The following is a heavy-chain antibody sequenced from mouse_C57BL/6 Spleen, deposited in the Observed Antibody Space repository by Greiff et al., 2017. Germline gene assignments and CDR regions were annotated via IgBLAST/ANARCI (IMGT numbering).Heavy chain of an antibody. CDR3: ARHEVGGSYGNLYWFAY. J-gene: IGHJ3*01. CDR1: GYTFTEYT. D-gene: IGHD2-1*01. Sequence: VQLQESGAELVKPGASVKLSCKASGYTFTEYTIHWVKQRSGQGLEWIGWFYPGSGSIKYNEKFKDKATLTADKSSSTVYMELSRLTSEDSAVYFCARHEVGGSYGNLYWFAYWGQGTLVTVSA. V-gene: IGHV1-62-2*01. CDR2: FYPGSGSI.